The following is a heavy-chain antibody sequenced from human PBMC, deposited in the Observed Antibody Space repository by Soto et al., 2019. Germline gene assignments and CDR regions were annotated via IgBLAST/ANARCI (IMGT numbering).Heavy chain of an antibody. CDR3: AKDIEMTTVTKSFDY. D-gene: IGHD4-17*01. Sequence: GGSLRLSCAASGFTFDDYAMHWVRQAPGKGLEWVSGISWNSGSIGYADSVKGRFTISRDSAKNSLYLQMNSLRAEDTALYYCAKDIEMTTVTKSFDYWGQGTLVTVSS. CDR2: ISWNSGSI. CDR1: GFTFDDYA. J-gene: IGHJ4*02. V-gene: IGHV3-9*01.